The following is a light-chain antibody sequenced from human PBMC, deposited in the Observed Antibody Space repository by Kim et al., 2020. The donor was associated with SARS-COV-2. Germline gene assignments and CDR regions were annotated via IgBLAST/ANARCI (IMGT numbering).Light chain of an antibody. Sequence: ALVQTVTITCQGDSIISDYASWYQQKPGQAPVLVIYGKNNRPSVIPDRFSGSSSGNTASLTITGAQAEDEADYYCNSRDSSGNHLVFGGGTQLTVL. V-gene: IGLV3-19*01. CDR1: SIISDY. CDR3: NSRDSSGNHLV. J-gene: IGLJ2*01. CDR2: GKN.